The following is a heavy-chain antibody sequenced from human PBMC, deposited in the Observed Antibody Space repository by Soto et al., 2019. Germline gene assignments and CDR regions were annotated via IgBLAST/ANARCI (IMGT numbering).Heavy chain of an antibody. V-gene: IGHV3-30-3*01. J-gene: IGHJ4*02. Sequence: QVQLLESGGGVVQPGRSLRLSCAASGFTFSSYAMHWVRQPPGKGLEWVAVVSNDGRNKFYADSVRGRFTISRDNSKNTAYLEMDSLRVEDTAVFYCARGQHGLDHWGQGSLVLVSP. CDR3: ARGQHGLDH. D-gene: IGHD2-8*01. CDR1: GFTFSSYA. CDR2: VSNDGRNK.